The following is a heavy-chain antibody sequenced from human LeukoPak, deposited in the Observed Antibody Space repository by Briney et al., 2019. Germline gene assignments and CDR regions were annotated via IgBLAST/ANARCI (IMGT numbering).Heavy chain of an antibody. J-gene: IGHJ4*02. Sequence: SETLSLTCTVSGGSISSYYWSRIRQPPGKGLEWIGYIYYSGSTNYNPSLKSRVTISVDTSKNQFSLKLSSVTAADTAVYYCARVSGDYSGIDYWGQGTLVTVSS. D-gene: IGHD4-11*01. V-gene: IGHV4-59*01. CDR3: ARVSGDYSGIDY. CDR2: IYYSGST. CDR1: GGSISSYY.